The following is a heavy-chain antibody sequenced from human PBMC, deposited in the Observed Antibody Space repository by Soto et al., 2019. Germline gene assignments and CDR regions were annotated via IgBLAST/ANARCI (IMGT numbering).Heavy chain of an antibody. CDR3: AHYVSTSPAGWFDP. J-gene: IGHJ5*02. CDR1: GLSLSTSGEA. Sequence: QITLKESGPTLVKPTQTLTLTCTFSGLSLSTSGEAVGWIRPPPGKALEWLALIYWDDDTRYNPTLKTRLTITKATSKNQVVLTLTNMDPVDTATYYCAHYVSTSPAGWFDPWGQGILVTVSS. V-gene: IGHV2-5*02. D-gene: IGHD3-10*02. CDR2: IYWDDDT.